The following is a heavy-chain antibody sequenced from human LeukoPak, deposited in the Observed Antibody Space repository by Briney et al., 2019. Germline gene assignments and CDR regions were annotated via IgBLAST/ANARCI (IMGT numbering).Heavy chain of an antibody. V-gene: IGHV4-59*12. Sequence: SETLSLTCTVSGGSISSYYWSWIRQPPGKGLEWIGYIYYSGSTNYNPSLKSRVTMSVDTSKKQFSLRLSSVTAADTAAYYCARTPIYYFDNSGYYNWGQGTLVTVSS. J-gene: IGHJ4*02. CDR3: ARTPIYYFDNSGYYN. CDR2: IYYSGST. CDR1: GGSISSYY. D-gene: IGHD3-22*01.